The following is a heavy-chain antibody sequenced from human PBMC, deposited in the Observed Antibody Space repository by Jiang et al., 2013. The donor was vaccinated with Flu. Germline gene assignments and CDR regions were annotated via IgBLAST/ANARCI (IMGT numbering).Heavy chain of an antibody. CDR3: ARPSTFLQGVFDY. CDR1: GYTFTNYW. Sequence: VQLVESGAEVKKPGESLKISCKGSGYTFTNYWIAWVRQMPGKGLEWMGIIFVGDSHTRYSPAFQGQVTISADKSISTAYLQWSSLKASDSAIYYCARPSTFLQGVFDYWGQGTLVTVSS. J-gene: IGHJ4*02. D-gene: IGHD2/OR15-2a*01. CDR2: IFVGDSHT. V-gene: IGHV5-51*03.